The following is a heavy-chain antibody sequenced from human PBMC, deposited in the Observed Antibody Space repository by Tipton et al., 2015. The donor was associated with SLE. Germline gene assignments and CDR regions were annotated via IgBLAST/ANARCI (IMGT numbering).Heavy chain of an antibody. CDR1: GFTFSSYA. V-gene: IGHV3-30-3*01. CDR3: ASAPPGFDAFDI. CDR2: ISYDGSNK. Sequence: SLRLSCSASGFTFSSYAMHWVRQAPGKGLEWVAVISYDGSNKYYADSVKGRFTISRDNSKNTLYLQMNSLRAEDTAVYYCASAPPGFDAFDIWGQGTMVTVSS. J-gene: IGHJ3*02. D-gene: IGHD3-9*01.